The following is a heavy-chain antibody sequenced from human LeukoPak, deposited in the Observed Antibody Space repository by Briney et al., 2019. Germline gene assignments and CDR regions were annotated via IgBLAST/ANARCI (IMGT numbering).Heavy chain of an antibody. CDR3: VKERPYGISWFDP. CDR2: IYSGGST. CDR1: GFSVSSNH. Sequence: GGSLRLSCAASGFSVSSNHMSWVRQAPGKGLEWVSGIYSGGSTYYADSVEGRFTISRDNSKNTLYLQMSSLRAEDTAVYYCVKERPYGISWFDPWGQGTLVTVSS. J-gene: IGHJ5*02. V-gene: IGHV3-53*05. D-gene: IGHD1-14*01.